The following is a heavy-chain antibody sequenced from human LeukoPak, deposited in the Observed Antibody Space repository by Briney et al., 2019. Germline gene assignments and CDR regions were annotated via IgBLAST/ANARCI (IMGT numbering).Heavy chain of an antibody. J-gene: IGHJ4*02. D-gene: IGHD1-14*01. CDR1: GGSISSIPYY. CDR2: IYYDGTT. V-gene: IGHV4-39*02. CDR3: AGANPYFDY. Sequence: SDTLSLTCLVSGGSISSIPYYWGWIRQPPGKGLEWIGNIYYDGTTYYNPSLKSRVTVSLDTSKNQFSLKLSSVTAADTAVYYCAGANPYFDYWGQGTLVTVSS.